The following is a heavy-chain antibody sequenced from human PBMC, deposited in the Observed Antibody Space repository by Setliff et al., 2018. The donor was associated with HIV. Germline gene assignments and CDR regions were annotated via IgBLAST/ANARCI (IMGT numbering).Heavy chain of an antibody. CDR2: IYTGGDS. Sequence: GGSLSLSCAASGFSVSSNDMTWVLQPPGKGLEWVSVIYTGGDSYYADFVKGLSTISIDNSKNTLYLQMNSLRVDDTAVSYCASDATPDLSSFDIWGQETRVTVSS. CDR1: GFSVSSND. J-gene: IGHJ3*02. CDR3: ASDATPDLSSFDI. V-gene: IGHV3-53*01.